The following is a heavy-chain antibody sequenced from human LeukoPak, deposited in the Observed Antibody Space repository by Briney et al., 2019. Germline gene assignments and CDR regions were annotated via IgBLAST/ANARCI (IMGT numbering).Heavy chain of an antibody. Sequence: ASVKVSCKASGYTFTSYYMHWVRQAPGQGLEWMGIINPSGGSTSYAQEFQGRVTMTRDTSTSTVYMELNSLRSEDTAVYYCASLSGYSYTDLGVDYWGQGTLVTVSS. J-gene: IGHJ4*02. V-gene: IGHV1-46*01. CDR3: ASLSGYSYTDLGVDY. D-gene: IGHD5-18*01. CDR1: GYTFTSYY. CDR2: INPSGGST.